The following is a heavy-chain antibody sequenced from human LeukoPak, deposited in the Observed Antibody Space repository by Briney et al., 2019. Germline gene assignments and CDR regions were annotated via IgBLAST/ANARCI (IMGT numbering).Heavy chain of an antibody. CDR2: IIPIFGTA. J-gene: IGHJ6*02. CDR1: GGTFSSYA. V-gene: IGHV1-69*01. CDR3: ARDKRVFDIAAAGVYYYYGMDV. Sequence: GASVKVSCKASGGTFSSYAISWVRQAPGQGLEWMGGIIPIFGTANYAQKFQGRVTITADESTSTAYMELSSLRAEDTAVYYCARDKRVFDIAAAGVYYYYGMDVWGQGTTVTVSS. D-gene: IGHD6-13*01.